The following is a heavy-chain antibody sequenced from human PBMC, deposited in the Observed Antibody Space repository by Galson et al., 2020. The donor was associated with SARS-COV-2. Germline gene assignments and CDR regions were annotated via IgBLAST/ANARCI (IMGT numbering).Heavy chain of an antibody. CDR2: IWYDGSNK. CDR3: AKDLYGGNSGLHAFDI. J-gene: IGHJ3*02. D-gene: IGHD4-17*01. Sequence: GGSLRLSCAASGFTFSSYGMHWVRQAPGKGLEWVAVIWYDGSNKYYADSVKGRFTISRDNSKNTLYLQMNSLRAEDMAVYYCAKDLYGGNSGLHAFDIWGQGTMVTVSS. V-gene: IGHV3-33*06. CDR1: GFTFSSYG.